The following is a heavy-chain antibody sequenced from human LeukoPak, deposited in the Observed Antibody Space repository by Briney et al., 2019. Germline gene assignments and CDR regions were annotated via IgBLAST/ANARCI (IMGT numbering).Heavy chain of an antibody. CDR2: IKQDGSEK. D-gene: IGHD1/OR15-1a*01. CDR1: GFSFSDYW. J-gene: IGHJ3*02. CDR3: ARNKRADI. V-gene: IGHV3-7*01. Sequence: GGSLRLSCAASGFSFSDYWMSWVRQAPGKGLEWVANIKQDGSEKNYVDSVKGRFTISRDNAKNSLSLQMISLRAEDTAVYYCARNKRADIWGQGTMVAVSS.